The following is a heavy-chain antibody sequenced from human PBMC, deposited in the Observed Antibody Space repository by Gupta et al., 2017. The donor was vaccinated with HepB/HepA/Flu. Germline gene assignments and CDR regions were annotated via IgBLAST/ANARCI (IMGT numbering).Heavy chain of an antibody. CDR3: ARDGGQWGWGYYFDY. CDR1: GFPFSSYA. J-gene: IGHJ4*02. CDR2: ISNDGTNK. V-gene: IGHV3-30-3*01. Sequence: QVQLVESGGGVVQPGRSLRLSCAASGFPFSSYALHWVRQAPGKGLEWVAVISNDGTNKYHADSVKGRFTISRDNSKNTLFLQINSLRPEDTAVYYCARDGGQWGWGYYFDYWGQGTLVTVSS. D-gene: IGHD6-19*01.